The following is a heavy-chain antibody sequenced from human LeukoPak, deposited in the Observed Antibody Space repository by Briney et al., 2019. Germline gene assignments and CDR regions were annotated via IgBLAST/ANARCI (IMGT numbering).Heavy chain of an antibody. CDR2: ISSSSSYI. CDR1: GFTFSSYW. J-gene: IGHJ4*02. V-gene: IGHV3-21*01. Sequence: GGSLRLSCAASGFTFSSYWMSWVRQAPGKGLEWVSSISSSSSYIYYADSVKGRFTISRDNAKNSLYLQMNSLRAEDTAVYYCASGIVGAKGFDYWGQGTLVTVSS. CDR3: ASGIVGAKGFDY. D-gene: IGHD1-26*01.